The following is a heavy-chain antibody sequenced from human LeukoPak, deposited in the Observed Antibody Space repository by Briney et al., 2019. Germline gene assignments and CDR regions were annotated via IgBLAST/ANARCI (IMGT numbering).Heavy chain of an antibody. V-gene: IGHV4-39*07. J-gene: IGHJ4*02. CDR2: IFYSGST. CDR1: GGSISTSSYY. Sequence: SETLSLTCTVSGGSISTSSYYWGWVRQPPGKGLEWIGNIFYSGSTYYSPSLKSRVTISLDTSRNQFSLKLNSVTAADTAVYYCARDDAAMVTAIDYWGQGTLVTVSS. CDR3: ARDDAAMVTAIDY. D-gene: IGHD5-18*01.